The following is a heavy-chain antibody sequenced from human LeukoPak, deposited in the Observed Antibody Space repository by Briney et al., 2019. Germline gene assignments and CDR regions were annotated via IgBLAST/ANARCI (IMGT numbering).Heavy chain of an antibody. CDR2: INHSGST. D-gene: IGHD3-10*01. V-gene: IGHV4-39*01. CDR1: GGSISSSRYY. Sequence: PSETLSLTCTVSGGSISSSRYYGGWIRQPPGKGLEWIGEINHSGSTNYNPSLKSRVTISVDTSKNQFSLKLSSVTAADTAVYYCARQRYYGSGSFDYWGQGTLVTVSS. CDR3: ARQRYYGSGSFDY. J-gene: IGHJ4*02.